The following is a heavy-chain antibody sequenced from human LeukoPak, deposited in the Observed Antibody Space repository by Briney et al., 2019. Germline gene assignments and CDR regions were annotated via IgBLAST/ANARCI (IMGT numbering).Heavy chain of an antibody. Sequence: SETLSLTCTVSGGSISSRSYYWGWIRQPPGKGLVWIGSIYHSGSTYYNPSLKSRVTISVDTSKNQFSLKLSSVTAADTAVYYCARIVGATENWFDPWGQGTLVTVSS. J-gene: IGHJ5*02. CDR2: IYHSGST. D-gene: IGHD1-26*01. CDR1: GGSISSRSYY. V-gene: IGHV4-39*07. CDR3: ARIVGATENWFDP.